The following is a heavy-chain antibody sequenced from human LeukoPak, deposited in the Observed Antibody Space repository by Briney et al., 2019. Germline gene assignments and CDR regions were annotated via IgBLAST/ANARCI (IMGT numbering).Heavy chain of an antibody. D-gene: IGHD3-10*01. CDR1: GFTFSSYE. CDR2: ISSSGSTM. CDR3: ARDLVTLIRGVFDP. J-gene: IGHJ5*02. V-gene: IGHV3-48*03. Sequence: GGSLGLSCAASGFTFSSYEMNWVRQAPGKGLEWVSYISSSGSTMYYADSVKGRFTISRDNAKNSLYLQMNSLRAEDTAVYYCARDLVTLIRGVFDPWGQGTLVTVSS.